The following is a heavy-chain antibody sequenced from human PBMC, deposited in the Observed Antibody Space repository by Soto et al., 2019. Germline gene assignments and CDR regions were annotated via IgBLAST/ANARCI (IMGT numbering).Heavy chain of an antibody. CDR2: INHSGST. V-gene: IGHV4-34*01. CDR3: ARPKYCSGGSCLAFDY. J-gene: IGHJ4*02. D-gene: IGHD2-15*01. Sequence: QVQLQQWGAGLLKPSETLSLTCAVYGGSFSGYYWSWIRQPPGKGLEWIGEINHSGSTNYNPSLKTRVTISVDTSKNQFSLTLSSVTAADTAVYYCARPKYCSGGSCLAFDYWGQGTLVTVSS. CDR1: GGSFSGYY.